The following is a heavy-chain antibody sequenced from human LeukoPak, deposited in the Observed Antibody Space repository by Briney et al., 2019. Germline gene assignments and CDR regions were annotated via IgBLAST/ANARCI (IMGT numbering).Heavy chain of an antibody. D-gene: IGHD2-8*01. J-gene: IGHJ5*02. V-gene: IGHV4-39*07. Sequence: SETLSLTCTVSGGSISSRRYSWGWIRQPPGKGLEWIGSMYYTGNTDYNPSLKSRLTMSVDTSKNQFSLKLSSVTAADTAVYFCAKGYTNGVNQEVWLDPWGQGTLVTVSS. CDR3: AKGYTNGVNQEVWLDP. CDR2: MYYTGNT. CDR1: GGSISSRRYS.